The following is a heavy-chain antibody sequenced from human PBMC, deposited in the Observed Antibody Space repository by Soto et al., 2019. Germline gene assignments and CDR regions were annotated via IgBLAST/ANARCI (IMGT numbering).Heavy chain of an antibody. Sequence: GGSLRLSCAASGFTFSSYAMSWVRQAPGKGLEWVSAISGSGGSTYYADSVKGRFTISRDNSKNTLYLQMNSLRAEDTAVYYCANQVYYDFWSGSYFDYWGQGTLVTVSS. V-gene: IGHV3-23*01. CDR2: ISGSGGST. CDR1: GFTFSSYA. J-gene: IGHJ4*02. D-gene: IGHD3-3*01. CDR3: ANQVYYDFWSGSYFDY.